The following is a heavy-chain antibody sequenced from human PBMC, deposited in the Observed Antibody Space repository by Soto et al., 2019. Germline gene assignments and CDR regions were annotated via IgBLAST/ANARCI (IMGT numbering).Heavy chain of an antibody. CDR1: GYTFTSYG. D-gene: IGHD2-15*01. CDR2: ISAYNGNT. V-gene: IGHV1-18*01. CDR3: ARDRGYCSGGSCYSSPLDY. J-gene: IGHJ4*02. Sequence: GASVKVSCKASGYTFTSYGISWVRQAPGQGLEWMGWISAYNGNTNYAQKLQGRVTMTTDTSTSTAYMELRSLRSDDTAVYYCARDRGYCSGGSCYSSPLDYWGQGTLVTVSS.